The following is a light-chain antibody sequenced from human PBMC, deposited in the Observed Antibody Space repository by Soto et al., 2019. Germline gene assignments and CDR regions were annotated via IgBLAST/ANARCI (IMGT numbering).Light chain of an antibody. J-gene: IGKJ5*01. V-gene: IGKV3-11*01. CDR3: QQRGEWPPGAT. Sequence: EIVLTQSPATLSLSPGERATLSCRASQSIGNSLAWYQQRPGLAPRLLIYDASNRATGIPTRFSGSGSGTDFALTIISLEPQDFAVYYCQQRGEWPPGATFGQGTRLEIK. CDR1: QSIGNS. CDR2: DAS.